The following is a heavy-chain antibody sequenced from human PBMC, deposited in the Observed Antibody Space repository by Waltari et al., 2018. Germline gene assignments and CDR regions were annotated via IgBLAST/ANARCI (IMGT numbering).Heavy chain of an antibody. V-gene: IGHV1-2*06. CDR2: INPNSGGT. CDR3: ARGDGLGIAVAGLDGGGY. CDR1: GYPLPGYY. J-gene: IGHJ4*02. D-gene: IGHD6-19*01. Sequence: QVQLVKSGAEAKKPGASVKGSCKASGYPLPGYYMPWLRQDPGQGRERMGRINPNSGGTNYAQKFQGRVTMTRDTSISTAYMELSRLRSDDTAVYYCARGDGLGIAVAGLDGGGYWGQGTLVTVSS.